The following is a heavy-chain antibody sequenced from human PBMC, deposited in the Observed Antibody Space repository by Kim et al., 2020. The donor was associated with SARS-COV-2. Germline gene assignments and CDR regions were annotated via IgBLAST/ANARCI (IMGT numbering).Heavy chain of an antibody. CDR3: ARAGVSYDYDY. CDR2: IYPGNSRT. J-gene: IGHJ4*02. V-gene: IGHV5-51*01. D-gene: IGHD2-8*01. Sequence: GESLKISCEGSGYTFTNYWIAWVRQMPGKGLEWMGIIYPGNSRTRYSPSFQGQVTISADKSISTAFLQWSSLKASDTAMYYCARAGVSYDYDYWGQGTLLTVSS. CDR1: GYTFTNYW.